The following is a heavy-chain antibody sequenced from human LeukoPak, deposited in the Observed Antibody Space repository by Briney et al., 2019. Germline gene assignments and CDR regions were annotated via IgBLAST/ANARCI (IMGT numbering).Heavy chain of an antibody. CDR2: IYNSGST. D-gene: IGHD2-15*01. J-gene: IGHJ3*02. CDR3: ARDTPVGYCSGGSCVNAFDI. V-gene: IGHV4-39*07. CDR1: GGSISSSSYY. Sequence: SETLSLTRTVSGGSISSSSYYWGWIRQPPGKGLEWIGRIYNSGSTYYNPSLKSRVTISVDTSKNQFSLKLSSVTAADTAVYYCARDTPVGYCSGGSCVNAFDIWGQGTMVTVSS.